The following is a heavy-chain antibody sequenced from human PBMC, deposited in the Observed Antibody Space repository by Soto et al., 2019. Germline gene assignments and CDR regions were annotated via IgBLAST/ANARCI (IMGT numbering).Heavy chain of an antibody. CDR3: ARAPRSGVVVVAATTSYYYYGMDV. CDR2: IYTSGST. CDR1: GGSISSSSYY. V-gene: IGHV4-39*07. Sequence: PLETLSLTCTVSGGSISSSSYYWGWIRQPPGKGLEWIGRIYTSGSTNYNPSLKSRVTMSVDTSKNQFSLKLSSVTAADTAVYYCARAPRSGVVVVAATTSYYYYGMDVWGQGTTVTVS. J-gene: IGHJ6*02. D-gene: IGHD2-15*01.